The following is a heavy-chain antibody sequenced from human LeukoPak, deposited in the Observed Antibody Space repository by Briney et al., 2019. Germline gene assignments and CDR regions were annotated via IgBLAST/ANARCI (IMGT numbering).Heavy chain of an antibody. CDR3: GRGPPEQQLVY. CDR2: IIPIFGTA. CDR1: GGTFSSYA. J-gene: IGHJ4*02. D-gene: IGHD6-13*01. V-gene: IGHV1-69*05. Sequence: SVKVSCKASGGTFSSYAISWVRQAPGQGLEWMGGIIPIFGTANYAQKFQGRVTITTDESTSTAYMELSRLRSEDTAVYYCGRGPPEQQLVYWGQGTLVTVSS.